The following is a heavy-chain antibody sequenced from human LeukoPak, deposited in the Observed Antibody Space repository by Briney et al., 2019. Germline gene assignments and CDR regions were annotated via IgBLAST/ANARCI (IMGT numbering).Heavy chain of an antibody. CDR2: IKRETDGGTI. V-gene: IGHV3-15*01. CDR1: GFTLNNAW. D-gene: IGHD3-22*01. J-gene: IGHJ1*01. CDR3: TTDRYYDNSELQFQH. Sequence: PGGSLRLSCAASGFTLNNAWMSWVRQAPGKGLKWLGRIKRETDGGTIDYAAPVKGRFTISRDDSRNTLYLQMDSLKIEDTAMYYCTTDRYYDNSELQFQHWGQGTLVTVSS.